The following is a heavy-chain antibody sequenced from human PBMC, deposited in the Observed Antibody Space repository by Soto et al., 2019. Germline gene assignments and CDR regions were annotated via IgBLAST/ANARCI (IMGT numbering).Heavy chain of an antibody. CDR2: IYYSGST. V-gene: IGHV4-30-4*01. D-gene: IGHD2-2*01. CDR1: GGSISSGDYY. Sequence: SETLSLTCTVSGGSISSGDYYWSWIRQPPGKGLEWIGYIYYSGSTYYNPSLKSRVTISVDTSKNQFSLKLSSVTAADTAVYYWAIFLGVPAALRADVWGQGTTVTVSS. CDR3: AIFLGVPAALRADV. J-gene: IGHJ6*02.